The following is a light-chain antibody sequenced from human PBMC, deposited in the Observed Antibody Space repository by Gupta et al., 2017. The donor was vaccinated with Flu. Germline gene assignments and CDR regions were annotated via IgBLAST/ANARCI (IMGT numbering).Light chain of an antibody. Sequence: DIHITQSPSTLSASVGDRVTITCRASQSISSWLAWYQQKPGKAPKLLIYKASSLESGVPSRFSGSGSGTEFTLTISSLQPDDFATYYCQQYNSYSETFGQGTKVEIK. CDR3: QQYNSYSET. CDR1: QSISSW. CDR2: KAS. J-gene: IGKJ1*01. V-gene: IGKV1-5*03.